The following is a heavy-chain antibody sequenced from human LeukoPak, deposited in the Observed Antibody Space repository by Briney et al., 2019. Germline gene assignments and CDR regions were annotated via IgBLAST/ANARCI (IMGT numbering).Heavy chain of an antibody. D-gene: IGHD6-19*01. CDR1: GXIFSSYS. V-gene: IGHV3-21*01. CDR2: LTSSSNYI. Sequence: GGSLRLSCAASGXIFSSYSMNWVRQAPGKGLEWVLSLTSSSNYIYYADSVRGRFSISRDNAKSSLYLQMNSLRAEDTAVYYCARSSRFAVARDFYYGLDVWGQGTTVTVSS. J-gene: IGHJ6*02. CDR3: ARSSRFAVARDFYYGLDV.